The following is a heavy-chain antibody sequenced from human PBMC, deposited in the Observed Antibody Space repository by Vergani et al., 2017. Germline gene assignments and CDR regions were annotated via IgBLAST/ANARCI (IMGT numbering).Heavy chain of an antibody. Sequence: EVELVQSGPEMRTPGESLKISCKGSEYSFGNYWIGWVRQMPGKGLEWMGIIYPADSNTRYSPSFQGQVTISADKSISTAFLQWDSLKASDTALYYCARHTTYTDSWGQGTLFTVSS. V-gene: IGHV5-51*01. CDR2: IYPADSNT. J-gene: IGHJ4*02. CDR3: ARHTTYTDS. CDR1: EYSFGNYW. D-gene: IGHD1-1*01.